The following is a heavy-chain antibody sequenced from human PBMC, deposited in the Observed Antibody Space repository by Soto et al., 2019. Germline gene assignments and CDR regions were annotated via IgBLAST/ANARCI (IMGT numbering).Heavy chain of an antibody. V-gene: IGHV4-30-4*01. J-gene: IGHJ5*02. D-gene: IGHD5-12*01. CDR2: IYYSWST. CDR3: ARAVDIVATTFDP. Sequence: SETLSLTCTDSGGSISSGDYYWSWIRQPPGKGLEWIGYIYYSWSTYYNPSLKSRVTISVDTSKNQFSLKLSSVTAADTAVYYCARAVDIVATTFDPWGQGTLVTVSS. CDR1: GGSISSGDYY.